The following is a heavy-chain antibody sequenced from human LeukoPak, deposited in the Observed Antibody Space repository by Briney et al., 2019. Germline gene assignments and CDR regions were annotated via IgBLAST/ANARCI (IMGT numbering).Heavy chain of an antibody. V-gene: IGHV1-69*05. Sequence: ASVKVSCKASGGTFSSYAISWVRQAPGQGLEWMGGIIPIFGTANYAQKLQGRVTITTDESTSTAYMELSSLRSEDTAVYYCARDGVTMVRGATTYNWFDPWGQGTLVTVSS. D-gene: IGHD3-10*01. CDR1: GGTFSSYA. CDR3: ARDGVTMVRGATTYNWFDP. CDR2: IIPIFGTA. J-gene: IGHJ5*02.